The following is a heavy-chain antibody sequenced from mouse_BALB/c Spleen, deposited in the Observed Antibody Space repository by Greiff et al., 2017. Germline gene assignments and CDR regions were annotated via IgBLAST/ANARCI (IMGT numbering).Heavy chain of an antibody. CDR2: ISNGGGST. V-gene: IGHV5-12-2*01. CDR1: GFTFSSYT. J-gene: IGHJ4*01. CDR3: ARAITTVVAFYAMDY. Sequence: EVKLVESGGGLVQPGGSLKLSCAASGFTFSSYTMSWVRQTPEKRLEWVAYISNGGGSTYYPDTVKGRFTISRDNAKNTLYLQMSSLKSEDTAMYYCARAITTVVAFYAMDYWGQGTSVTVSS. D-gene: IGHD1-1*01.